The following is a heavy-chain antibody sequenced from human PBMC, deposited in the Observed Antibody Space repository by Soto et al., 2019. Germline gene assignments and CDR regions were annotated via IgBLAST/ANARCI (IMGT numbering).Heavy chain of an antibody. CDR3: ARGLWGDFWSGYSPNQGASLDP. J-gene: IGHJ5*02. CDR2: INHSGST. V-gene: IGHV4-34*01. D-gene: IGHD3-3*01. CDR1: GGSFSGYY. Sequence: KPSETLSLTCAVYGGSFSGYYWSWIRQPPGKGLEWIGEINHSGSTNYNPSLKSRVTISVDTSKNQFSLKLSSVTAADTAVYYCARGLWGDFWSGYSPNQGASLDPWGQGTLVTVSS.